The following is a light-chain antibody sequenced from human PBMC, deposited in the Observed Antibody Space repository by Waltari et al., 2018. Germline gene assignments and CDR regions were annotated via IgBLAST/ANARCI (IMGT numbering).Light chain of an antibody. J-gene: IGLJ3*02. Sequence: SVLTQPPSASGTPGQTVTIPCSGSSSNIGGNFVYWYQQLPGMAPQLLIYRNNQRPPGVPDRVSGSKSGTSASLAIGGLRSDDEAEYYCAAWDDNLTGPLFGGGTKVTVL. V-gene: IGLV1-47*01. CDR3: AAWDDNLTGPL. CDR1: SSNIGGNF. CDR2: RNN.